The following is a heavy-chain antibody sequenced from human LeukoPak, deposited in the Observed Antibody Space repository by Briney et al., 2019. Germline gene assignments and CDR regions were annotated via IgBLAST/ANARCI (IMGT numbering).Heavy chain of an antibody. CDR3: ARASTTMPNLLDY. CDR1: GFTFSDYY. J-gene: IGHJ4*02. Sequence: PGGSLRLSCAASGFTFSDYYKSWLRQAPGKGLEWVSYISSSSSYTNYADSVKGRFTISRDNARYTLYLQMNSLRAEDTAVYYYARASTTMPNLLDYWGQGTLVTVSS. D-gene: IGHD4-17*01. CDR2: ISSSSSYT. V-gene: IGHV3-11*06.